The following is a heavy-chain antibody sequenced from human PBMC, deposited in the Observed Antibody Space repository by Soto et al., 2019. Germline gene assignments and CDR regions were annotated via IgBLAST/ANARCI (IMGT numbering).Heavy chain of an antibody. CDR3: ARGIWFGELLSGYFFDY. CDR1: GGSFSGYY. J-gene: IGHJ4*02. V-gene: IGHV4-34*01. CDR2: INHSGST. D-gene: IGHD3-10*01. Sequence: SETLSLTCAVYGGSFSGYYWSWIRQPPGKGLEWIGEINHSGSTNYNPSLKSRVTISVDTSKNQFSLKLSSVTAADTAVYYCARGIWFGELLSGYFFDYWGQGTLVTVSS.